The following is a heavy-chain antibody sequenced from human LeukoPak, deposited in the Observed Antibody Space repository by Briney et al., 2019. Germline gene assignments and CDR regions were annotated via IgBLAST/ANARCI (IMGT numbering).Heavy chain of an antibody. J-gene: IGHJ4*02. CDR2: IYYSGST. CDR1: GGSISSYY. V-gene: IGHV4-59*01. CDR3: ARDQGSGHFDY. Sequence: SETLSLTCTVSGGSISSYYWSWIRQPPGKGLEWIGYIYYSGSTNYNPSLKSRATISVDTSKNQFSLKLSSVTAADTAVYYCARDQGSGHFDYWGQGTLVTVSS.